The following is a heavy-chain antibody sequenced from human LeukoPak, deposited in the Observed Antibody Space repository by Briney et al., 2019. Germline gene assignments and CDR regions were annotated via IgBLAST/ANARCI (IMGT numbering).Heavy chain of an antibody. V-gene: IGHV4-38-2*02. CDR2: IYHSGST. J-gene: IGHJ4*02. CDR1: GYSVSSGYY. CDR3: ATSYSSSWYSFDY. D-gene: IGHD6-13*01. Sequence: SETLSLTCTVSGYSVSSGYYWGWIRQPPGKGLEWIGSIYHSGSTYYNPSLKSRVTISVDTSKNQFSLKLSSVTAADTAVYYCATSYSSSWYSFDYWGQGTLVTVSS.